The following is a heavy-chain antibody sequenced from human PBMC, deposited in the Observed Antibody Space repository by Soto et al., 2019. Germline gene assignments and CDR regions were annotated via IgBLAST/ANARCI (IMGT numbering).Heavy chain of an antibody. D-gene: IGHD6-13*01. J-gene: IGHJ6*02. CDR1: GYTFTSYV. CDR2: ISAYNGNT. V-gene: IGHV1-18*01. CDR3: ASYREQLVLYGMDV. Sequence: QVQLVQSGAEVKKPGASVKVSCKASGYTFTSYVISWVRQAPGQGLEWMGWISAYNGNTNYAQKLQGRVTMTTDTSTSTAYMEFRSLRSDDTAVYYCASYREQLVLYGMDVWGQGTTVTVSS.